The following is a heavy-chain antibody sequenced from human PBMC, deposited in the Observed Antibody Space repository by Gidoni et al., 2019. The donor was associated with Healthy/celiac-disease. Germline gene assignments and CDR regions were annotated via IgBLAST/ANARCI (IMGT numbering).Heavy chain of an antibody. V-gene: IGHV4-39*01. CDR3: ARPVRYLGSYLWHAFDI. J-gene: IGHJ3*02. CDR2: IFYSRGT. Sequence: LQLQESGTGLVKPSETLSLTCTVSGGSISSCSYYWGWIRPPPGKGLEGIGSIFYSRGTYYNPSLKSRVTISVDTSKNQFSLKLSSVTAADTAVYYCARPVRYLGSYLWHAFDIWGQGTMVTVSS. CDR1: GGSISSCSYY. D-gene: IGHD1-26*01.